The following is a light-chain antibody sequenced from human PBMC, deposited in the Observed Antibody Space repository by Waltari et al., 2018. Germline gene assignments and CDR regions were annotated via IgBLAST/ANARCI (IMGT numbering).Light chain of an antibody. CDR1: TSDVGGYDY. Sequence: QSALTQPRSVSGSPGQSVTISCTGTTSDVGGYDYVSWYQHPPGKAPKLMINDVSDRPPGVPDRFFGSKSGTTASLTISGLQAEDEADYYCCSFAGPYTWVFGGGTKLTVL. CDR3: CSFAGPYTWV. J-gene: IGLJ3*02. CDR2: DVS. V-gene: IGLV2-11*01.